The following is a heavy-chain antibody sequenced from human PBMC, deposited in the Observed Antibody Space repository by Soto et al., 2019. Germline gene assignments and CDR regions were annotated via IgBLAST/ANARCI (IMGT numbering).Heavy chain of an antibody. D-gene: IGHD6-6*01. Sequence: GGSLRLSCAASGFTFRSYSMNWVRQAQGKGLEWVSSISSSSSYIYYADSVKGRFTISRDNAKNSLYLQMNSLRAEDTAVYYCAKEYSSLSGYAFDIWGQGTMVTVSS. CDR2: ISSSSSYI. J-gene: IGHJ3*02. V-gene: IGHV3-21*01. CDR1: GFTFRSYS. CDR3: AKEYSSLSGYAFDI.